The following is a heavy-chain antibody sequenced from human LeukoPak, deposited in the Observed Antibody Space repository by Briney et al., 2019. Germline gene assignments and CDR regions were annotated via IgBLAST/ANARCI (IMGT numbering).Heavy chain of an antibody. D-gene: IGHD5-12*01. V-gene: IGHV4-4*09. CDR2: IYTSGST. Sequence: SETLSLTCTVSGGSISSYYWSWIRQPPGKGLEWIGYIYTSGSTNYNPSLQSRVTISVDTSKNQFSLKLSSVTAADTAVYYCAGHLGRTTIAAYWGPGTLVTVSS. CDR3: AGHLGRTTIAAY. CDR1: GGSISSYY. J-gene: IGHJ4*02.